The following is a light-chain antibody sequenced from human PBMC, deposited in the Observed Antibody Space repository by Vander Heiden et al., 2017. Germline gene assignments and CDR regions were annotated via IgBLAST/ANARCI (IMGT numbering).Light chain of an antibody. CDR3: QQYNSWT. Sequence: DIQRTQSPSTLSASVGDRVTITCRASQSISNWLAWYQQKPGKAPKLLIYKASSLESGVPSRFSGSGSGTEFTLTISSLQPDDFATYYCQQYNSWTFGQGTKVEI. J-gene: IGKJ1*01. V-gene: IGKV1-5*03. CDR1: QSISNW. CDR2: KAS.